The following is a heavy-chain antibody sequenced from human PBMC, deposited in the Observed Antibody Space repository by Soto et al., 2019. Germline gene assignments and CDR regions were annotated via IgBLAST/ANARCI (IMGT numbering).Heavy chain of an antibody. V-gene: IGHV4-59*12. Sequence: SETLSLTCTVSGGSISSYYWSWIRQPPGKGLEWIGYIYYSGSTNYNPSLKSRVTMSVDTSKNQFSLKLSSVTAADTAVYYCARDSSRDGYNNAFDIWGQGTMVTVSS. CDR2: IYYSGST. CDR1: GGSISSYY. J-gene: IGHJ3*02. CDR3: ARDSSRDGYNNAFDI. D-gene: IGHD5-12*01.